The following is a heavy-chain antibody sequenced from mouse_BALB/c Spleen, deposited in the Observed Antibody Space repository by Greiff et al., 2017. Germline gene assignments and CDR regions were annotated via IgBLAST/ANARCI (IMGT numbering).Heavy chain of an antibody. CDR2: IDPETGGT. J-gene: IGHJ2*01. V-gene: IGHV1-15*01. CDR1: GYTFTDYE. D-gene: IGHD2-2*01. Sequence: QVQLQQSGAELVRPGASVTLSCKASGYTFTDYEMHWVKQTPVHGLEWIGAIDPETGGTAYNQKFKGKATLTADKSSSTAYMELRSLTSADSAVYYCTRSRRLRRLDYWGQGTTLTVSS. CDR3: TRSRRLRRLDY.